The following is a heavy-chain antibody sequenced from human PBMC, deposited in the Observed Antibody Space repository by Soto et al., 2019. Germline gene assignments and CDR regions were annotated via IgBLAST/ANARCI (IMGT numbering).Heavy chain of an antibody. J-gene: IGHJ4*02. CDR1: GFTFSSYV. CDR2: VSGSGGST. D-gene: IGHD6-13*01. Sequence: EVQLLESGGGLVQPGGSLRLSCAASGFTFSSYVMNWVRQAPGKGLEWVSGVSGSGGSTYYSDSVKGRFTISRDNSKNTLYLQMNSLRAEDTAVYYCAKDLSSSWYPYYFDYCGQGTLVTVSS. CDR3: AKDLSSSWYPYYFDY. V-gene: IGHV3-23*01.